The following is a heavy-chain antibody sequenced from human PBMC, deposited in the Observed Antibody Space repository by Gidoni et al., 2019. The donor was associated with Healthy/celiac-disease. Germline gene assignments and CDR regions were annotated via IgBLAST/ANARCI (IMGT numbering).Heavy chain of an antibody. D-gene: IGHD1-26*01. CDR3: ARGGMLVGATTEYYYYGMDV. CDR2: IWYDGSNK. J-gene: IGHJ6*02. V-gene: IGHV3-33*01. CDR1: GFTFSGYG. Sequence: QVQLVESGGGVVQPGRSLRLSCAASGFTFSGYGLDWVRQAPGKGLEWGAVIWYDGSNKYYADSGKCRFTIARDNSKNTLYLQMNSLRAEDTAVYYCARGGMLVGATTEYYYYGMDVWGQGTTVTVSS.